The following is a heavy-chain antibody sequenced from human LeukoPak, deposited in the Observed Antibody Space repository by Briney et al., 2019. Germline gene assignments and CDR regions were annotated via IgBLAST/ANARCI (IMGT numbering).Heavy chain of an antibody. D-gene: IGHD2-21*02. CDR1: GYRFTSYW. Sequence: GGSLKISCKGSGYRFTSYWISWVRQMPGKGLEWMGRIDPSDSYTNYSPSFQGHVTISADKSISTAYLQWSSLKASDTAMYYCARRALPPAYCGGDCFDAFDIWGQGTMVTVSS. V-gene: IGHV5-10-1*01. CDR2: IDPSDSYT. CDR3: ARRALPPAYCGGDCFDAFDI. J-gene: IGHJ3*02.